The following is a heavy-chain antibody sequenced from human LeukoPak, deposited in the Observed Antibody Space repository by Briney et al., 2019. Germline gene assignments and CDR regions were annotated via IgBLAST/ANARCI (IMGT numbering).Heavy chain of an antibody. CDR1: GGSISGSSYY. Sequence: SETLSLTCTVSGGSISGSSYYWGWIRQPPGKGLEWIGYIYYSGSTYYNPSLKSRVTISVDTSKNQFSLKLSSVTAADTAVYYCARDDPSTVVTPYYWGQGTLVTVSS. V-gene: IGHV4-31*03. CDR3: ARDDPSTVVTPYY. CDR2: IYYSGST. D-gene: IGHD4-23*01. J-gene: IGHJ4*02.